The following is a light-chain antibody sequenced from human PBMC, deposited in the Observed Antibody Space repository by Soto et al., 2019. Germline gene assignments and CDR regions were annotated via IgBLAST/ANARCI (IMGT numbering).Light chain of an antibody. CDR1: QSVSNNY. CDR3: QQSYNYPQT. CDR2: GAS. V-gene: IGKV3-20*01. Sequence: EILLTQSPGTLSLSPGERATLSCRASQSVSNNYLAWYQQKPGQAPRLLMYGASNRATGIPDRFSGSGSGTDFTLTISSLQPEDFETYSCQQSYNYPQTFGRGTKVDIK. J-gene: IGKJ1*01.